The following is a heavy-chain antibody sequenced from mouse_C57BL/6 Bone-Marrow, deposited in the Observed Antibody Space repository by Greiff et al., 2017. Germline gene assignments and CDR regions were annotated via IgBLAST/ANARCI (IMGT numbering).Heavy chain of an antibody. D-gene: IGHD2-3*01. CDR1: GYTFTDYY. CDR2: INPNNGGT. CDR3: ARDGYFFYY. J-gene: IGHJ2*01. Sequence: EVQLQQSGPELVKPGASVKISCKASGYTFTDYYMNWVKQSNGKSLEWIGDINPNNGGTSYNQKFKGKATLTVDKSSSTAYMELRSLTSEDSAVYYCARDGYFFYYWGQGTTLTVSS. V-gene: IGHV1-26*01.